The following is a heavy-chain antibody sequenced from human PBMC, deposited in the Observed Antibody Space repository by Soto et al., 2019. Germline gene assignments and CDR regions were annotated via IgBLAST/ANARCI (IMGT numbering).Heavy chain of an antibody. V-gene: IGHV3-74*01. D-gene: IGHD1-26*01. Sequence: VRQAPGKGLVWVSRINSDGSSTDYADSVKGRFTISRDNAKNTLYLQMNSLRAEDTAVYYCARDSGSYADYWGQGTLVTVSS. J-gene: IGHJ4*02. CDR2: INSDGSST. CDR3: ARDSGSYADY.